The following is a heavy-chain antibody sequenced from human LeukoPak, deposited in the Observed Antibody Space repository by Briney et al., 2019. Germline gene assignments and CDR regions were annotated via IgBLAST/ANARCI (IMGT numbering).Heavy chain of an antibody. V-gene: IGHV1-18*01. CDR1: GYTFTSYG. CDR3: ARPLRGGELSPFDY. D-gene: IGHD3-16*02. CDR2: ISAYNGNT. J-gene: IGHJ4*02. Sequence: ASVKVSCKASGYTFTSYGISWVRQAPGQGLEWMGWISAYNGNTNYPQKLQGRVTMTTDTSTSTAYMELRSLRSDDTAVYYCARPLRGGELSPFDYWGQGTLVTVSS.